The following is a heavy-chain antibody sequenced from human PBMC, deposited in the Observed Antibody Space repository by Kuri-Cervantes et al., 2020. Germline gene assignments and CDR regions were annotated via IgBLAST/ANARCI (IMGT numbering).Heavy chain of an antibody. D-gene: IGHD3-22*01. Sequence: ASVKVSCKASGYTFTSYGISWVRQAPGQGLEWMGWISAYNGNTNYAQKLQGRVTMTRDTSISTAYMELSRLRSDDTAVYYCARVDDYYDSSGYSYWGQGTLVTVSS. V-gene: IGHV1-18*01. J-gene: IGHJ4*02. CDR1: GYTFTSYG. CDR2: ISAYNGNT. CDR3: ARVDDYYDSSGYSY.